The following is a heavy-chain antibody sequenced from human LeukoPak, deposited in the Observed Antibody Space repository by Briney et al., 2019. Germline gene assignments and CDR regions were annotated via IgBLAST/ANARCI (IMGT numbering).Heavy chain of an antibody. V-gene: IGHV1-69*05. CDR2: IIPIFGTA. D-gene: IGHD2-2*01. CDR1: GGTFSSYA. Sequence: ASVKVSCKASGGTFSSYAISWVRQAPGQGLEWMGGIIPIFGTANYAQKFQGRVTITTDESTSTAYMELSSLRSEDTAVYYCATSCSTSCEAYDAFDIRGQGTMVTVSS. CDR3: ATSCSTSCEAYDAFDI. J-gene: IGHJ3*02.